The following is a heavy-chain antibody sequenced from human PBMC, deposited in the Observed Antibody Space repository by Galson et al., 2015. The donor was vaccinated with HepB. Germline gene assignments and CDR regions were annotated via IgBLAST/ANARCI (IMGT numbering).Heavy chain of an antibody. CDR1: GFTFSTYW. J-gene: IGHJ3*02. CDR2: IKQDGSEK. CDR3: ARARDRGWRPYDAFDI. D-gene: IGHD2-15*01. Sequence: SLRLSCAASGFTFSTYWMNWVRQAPGKGLEWVANIKQDGSEKYYVNSVKGRFTISTDNAKNSLYLQMNSLRAEDTAVYYCARARDRGWRPYDAFDIWGQGTMVAVSS. V-gene: IGHV3-7*01.